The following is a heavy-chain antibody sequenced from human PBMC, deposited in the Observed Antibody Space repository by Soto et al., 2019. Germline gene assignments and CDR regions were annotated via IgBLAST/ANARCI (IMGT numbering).Heavy chain of an antibody. V-gene: IGHV3-15*07. CDR3: TTDLSSGSGGVEFDY. CDR2: IKSKTDGGTT. Sequence: PGGSLRLSCAASGFTFSNAWMNWVRQAPGKGLEWVGRIKSKTDGGTTDYAAPVKGRFTISRDDSKNTLYLQMNSLKTEDTAVYYCTTDLSSGSGGVEFDYWGQGTLVTVSS. D-gene: IGHD6-25*01. J-gene: IGHJ4*02. CDR1: GFTFSNAW.